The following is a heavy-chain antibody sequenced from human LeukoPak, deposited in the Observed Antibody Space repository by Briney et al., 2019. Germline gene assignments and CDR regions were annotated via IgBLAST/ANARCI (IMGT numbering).Heavy chain of an antibody. CDR1: GYTFTSYD. CDR2: MNPNSGNT. J-gene: IGHJ4*02. V-gene: IGHV1-8*03. Sequence: GASVKVSCKASGYTFTSYDINWVRQATGQGLEWMGWMNPNSGNTGYAQKFQGRVTITRNTSISTAYMELSSLRSEDTAVYYCAKASSPKRYSSGWNGGYFDYWGQGTLVTVSS. CDR3: AKASSPKRYSSGWNGGYFDY. D-gene: IGHD6-19*01.